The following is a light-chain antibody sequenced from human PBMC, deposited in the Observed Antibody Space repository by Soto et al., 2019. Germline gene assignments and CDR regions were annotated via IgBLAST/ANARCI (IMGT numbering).Light chain of an antibody. CDR2: WAS. J-gene: IGKJ4*01. Sequence: VMTHSPNSLPVSFVERATIASKSSQSVLYRSNNKNYLGWHQQQAGQPHKLLIYWASTRESGVPDRFSGRACGEDFPLTISSLQAEDVAVYYCQQYYGTPLTFGGGTKVDIK. CDR1: QSVLYRSNNKNY. CDR3: QQYYGTPLT. V-gene: IGKV4-1*01.